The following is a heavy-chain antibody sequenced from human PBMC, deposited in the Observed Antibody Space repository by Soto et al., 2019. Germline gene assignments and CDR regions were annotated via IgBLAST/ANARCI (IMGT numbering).Heavy chain of an antibody. J-gene: IGHJ6*02. V-gene: IGHV5-51*01. D-gene: IGHD6-6*01. CDR2: IYPGDSDT. CDR1: GYRVTTYC. Sequence: PRESLNISSKGSGYRVTTYCFNWVRQMPGKSPEWVGIIYPGDSDTRYSPSFQCRVTISADKSITTAYLQWSSLRASDTAMYYCARGGSSSSYYYYPMDVWGQGTTVTVSS. CDR3: ARGGSSSSYYYYPMDV.